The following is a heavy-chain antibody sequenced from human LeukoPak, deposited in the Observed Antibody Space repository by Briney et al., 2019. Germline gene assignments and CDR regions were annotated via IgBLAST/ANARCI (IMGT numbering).Heavy chain of an antibody. CDR2: ISGSGGTT. CDR1: GFTFTSYA. J-gene: IGHJ4*02. CDR3: AKDWPPDY. Sequence: PGGSLRLSCAASGFTFTSYAMSWVRQAPGKGLEWVSGISGSGGTTYQADSVKGRFTISRDNTKNTLYLQMNSLRAEDTAVYYCAKDWPPDYWGQGTLATVSS. V-gene: IGHV3-23*01.